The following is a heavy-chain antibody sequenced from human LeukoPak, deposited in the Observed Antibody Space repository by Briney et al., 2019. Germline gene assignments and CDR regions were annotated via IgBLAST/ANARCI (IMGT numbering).Heavy chain of an antibody. Sequence: GESLRISCKGSGYSFTSYWISWVRQMPGKGLEWMGRIDPSDSYTNYSPSFQGHVTISADKSISTAYLQWSSLKASDTAMYYCARHVCGDYFHRWWFDRWGQGTLVTVSS. V-gene: IGHV5-10-1*01. CDR3: ARHVCGDYFHRWWFDR. CDR1: GYSFTSYW. D-gene: IGHD4-17*01. CDR2: IDPSDSYT. J-gene: IGHJ5*02.